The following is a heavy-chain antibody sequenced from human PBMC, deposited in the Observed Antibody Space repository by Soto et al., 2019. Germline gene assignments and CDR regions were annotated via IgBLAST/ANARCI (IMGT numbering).Heavy chain of an antibody. V-gene: IGHV1-18*01. CDR3: ARYWEGSGYDIFSPLPPDDAFDI. J-gene: IGHJ3*02. CDR1: GYTFTSYG. D-gene: IGHD5-12*01. Sequence: ASVKVSCKASGYTFTSYGISWVRQAPGQGLEWMGWISAYNGNTNYAQKLQGRVTMTTDTSTSTAYMELRSLRSDDTAVYYCARYWEGSGYDIFSPLPPDDAFDIWGQGTMVTVSS. CDR2: ISAYNGNT.